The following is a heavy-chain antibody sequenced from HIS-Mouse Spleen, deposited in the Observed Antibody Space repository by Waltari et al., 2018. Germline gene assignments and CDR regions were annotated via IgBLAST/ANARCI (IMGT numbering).Heavy chain of an antibody. CDR1: GGSISSSSYY. D-gene: IGHD6-13*01. CDR3: ARETPYSSSWYDWYFDL. Sequence: QLQLQESGPGLVKPSETLSLTCTVSGGSISSSSYYWGWIRQPPGKGLEWIGSIYYSARTFSNPSLKSRVTISVDTSKNQFSLKLSSVTAADTAVYYCARETPYSSSWYDWYFDLWGRGTLVTVSS. CDR2: IYYSART. J-gene: IGHJ2*01. V-gene: IGHV4-39*07.